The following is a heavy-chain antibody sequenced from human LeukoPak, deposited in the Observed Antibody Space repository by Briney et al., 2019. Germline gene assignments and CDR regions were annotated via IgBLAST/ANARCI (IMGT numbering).Heavy chain of an antibody. Sequence: SETLSLTCAVSGGSISSSNWWSWVRQPPGKGLEWIGEIYHSGSTNYNPSLKSRVTISVDKSKNQFSLKLSSVTAANTAVYYCAIGSSSSTRYFDYWGQGTLVTVSS. CDR2: IYHSGST. CDR3: AIGSSSSTRYFDY. D-gene: IGHD6-13*01. J-gene: IGHJ4*02. CDR1: GGSISSSNW. V-gene: IGHV4-4*02.